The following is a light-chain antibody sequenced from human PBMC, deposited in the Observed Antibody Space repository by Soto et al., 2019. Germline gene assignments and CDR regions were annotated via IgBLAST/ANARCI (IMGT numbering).Light chain of an antibody. CDR2: GAS. J-gene: IGKJ2*01. CDR3: QQYDNWLYT. V-gene: IGKV3-15*01. Sequence: EIVMTQSPATLSVSPGERATLSCRASRSVSSNLAWYQQKPGQAPRLFIYGASTRANGIPARFSGSGSGPEFTLSISSLQSEDFAVYYCQQYDNWLYTFGQGTKLEIK. CDR1: RSVSSN.